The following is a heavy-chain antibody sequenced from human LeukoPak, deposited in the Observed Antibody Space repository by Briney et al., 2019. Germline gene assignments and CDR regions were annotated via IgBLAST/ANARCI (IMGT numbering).Heavy chain of an antibody. CDR2: IYHSGTT. J-gene: IGHJ1*01. Sequence: SETLSLTCAVSGYSISSAYHWGWIRQPPGKGLEWIGNIYHSGTTYYNPSLKSRVTISLDTSKNQFSLKLTSLAAADTAVYYCARRDSSRPGYFQHWGQGTLVTVSS. CDR3: ARRDSSRPGYFQH. CDR1: GYSISSAYH. D-gene: IGHD6-13*01. V-gene: IGHV4-38-2*01.